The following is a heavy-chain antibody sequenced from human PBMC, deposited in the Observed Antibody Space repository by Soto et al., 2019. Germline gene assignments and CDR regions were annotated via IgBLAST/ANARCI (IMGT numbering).Heavy chain of an antibody. D-gene: IGHD6-19*01. Sequence: QVQLVESGGGVVQPGRSLRLSCAASGFTFSSYGMHWVRQAPGKGLEWVAVISYDGSNKYYADSVKGRFTISRDNSKNTLYLQMHSLRAEDTAVYYCAKSSYGSGWYGGDWFDPWGQGTLVTVSS. V-gene: IGHV3-30*18. CDR2: ISYDGSNK. CDR3: AKSSYGSGWYGGDWFDP. CDR1: GFTFSSYG. J-gene: IGHJ5*02.